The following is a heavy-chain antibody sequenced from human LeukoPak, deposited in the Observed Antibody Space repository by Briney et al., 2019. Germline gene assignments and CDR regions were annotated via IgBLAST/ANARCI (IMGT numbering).Heavy chain of an antibody. D-gene: IGHD2-21*02. CDR2: IYYSGSP. CDR1: GDSISGYY. J-gene: IGHJ4*02. CDR3: ARHQYCGSDCYRPLEY. V-gene: IGHV4-59*08. Sequence: SETLSPTCTVSGDSISGYYWGWIRQPPGKGLEWIGYIYYSGSPNYNPSLKSRVTMSVDTSKNQFSLKLSSVTAADTAVYYCARHQYCGSDCYRPLEYWGQGTLVTVSS.